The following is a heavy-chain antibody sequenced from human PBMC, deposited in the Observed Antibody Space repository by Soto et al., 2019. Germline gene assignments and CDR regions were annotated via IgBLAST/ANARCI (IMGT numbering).Heavy chain of an antibody. V-gene: IGHV4-59*01. CDR3: ARGVTMIVVEAFDI. J-gene: IGHJ3*02. D-gene: IGHD3-22*01. CDR1: GGSISSYY. CDR2: IYYSGST. Sequence: SETLSLTCTVSGGSISSYYWSWIRQPPGKGLEWIGYIYYSGSTNYNPSLKSRVTISVDTSKNQFSLKLSSVAAADTAVYYCARGVTMIVVEAFDIGGKGTMV.